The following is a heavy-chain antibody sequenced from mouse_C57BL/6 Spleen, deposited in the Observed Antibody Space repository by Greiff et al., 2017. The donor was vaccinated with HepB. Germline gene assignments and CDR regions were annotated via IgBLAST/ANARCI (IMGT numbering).Heavy chain of an antibody. CDR2: ISYDGSN. Sequence: EVKLVESGPGLVKPSQSLSLTCSVTGYSITSGYYWNWIRQFPGNKLEWMGYISYDGSNNYNPSLKNRISITRDTSKNQFFLKLNSVTTEDTATYYCEGDYDGVAYWGQGTLVTVSA. V-gene: IGHV3-6*01. D-gene: IGHD2-4*01. CDR1: GYSITSGYY. CDR3: EGDYDGVAY. J-gene: IGHJ3*01.